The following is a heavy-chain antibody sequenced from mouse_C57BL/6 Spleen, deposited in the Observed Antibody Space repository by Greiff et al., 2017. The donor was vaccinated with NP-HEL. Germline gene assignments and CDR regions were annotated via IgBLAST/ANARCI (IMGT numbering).Heavy chain of an antibody. D-gene: IGHD2-2*01. CDR3: ARHPYYGNDGNYYAMDY. V-gene: IGHV1-62-2*01. Sequence: VQLQQSGAELVKPGASVKLSCKASGYTFTEYTIHWVKQRSGQGLEWIGWFYPGSGSIKYNEKFKDKATLTADKSSSTVYMVLSRLTSEDSAVYFCARHPYYGNDGNYYAMDYWGQGTSVTVSS. CDR2: FYPGSGSI. J-gene: IGHJ4*01. CDR1: GYTFTEYT.